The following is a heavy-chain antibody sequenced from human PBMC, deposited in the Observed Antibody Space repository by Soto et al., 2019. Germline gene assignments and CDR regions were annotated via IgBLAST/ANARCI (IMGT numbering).Heavy chain of an antibody. CDR1: GFTFSSYG. CDR2: IWYDGSNK. V-gene: IGHV3-33*01. Sequence: QVQLVESGGGVVQPGRSLRLSCAASGFTFSSYGMHWVRQAPGKGLEWVAVIWYDGSNKYYADSVKGRFTISRDNSKNARYLQMNRRGAEDTAGYDCASAWVGTVVTPRYDYGMEVWGQGTTVTVSS. CDR3: ASAWVGTVVTPRYDYGMEV. D-gene: IGHD2-21*02. J-gene: IGHJ6*02.